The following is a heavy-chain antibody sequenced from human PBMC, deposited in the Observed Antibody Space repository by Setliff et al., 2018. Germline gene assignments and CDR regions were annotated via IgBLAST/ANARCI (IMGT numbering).Heavy chain of an antibody. CDR1: GFTFSTYS. CDR3: ARDSYTSPDY. Sequence: LRLSCAASGFTFSTYSLIWVRQAPGTGLEWVSSISPSSSHIYYADSVEGRFTVSRDNAKNTLYLQMNSLGAEDTAVYYCARDSYTSPDYWGQGTLVTVSS. V-gene: IGHV3-21*01. J-gene: IGHJ4*02. D-gene: IGHD6-13*01. CDR2: ISPSSSHI.